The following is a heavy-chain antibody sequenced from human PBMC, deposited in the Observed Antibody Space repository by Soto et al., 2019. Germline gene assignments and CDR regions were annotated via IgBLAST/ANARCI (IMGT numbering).Heavy chain of an antibody. D-gene: IGHD3-10*01. CDR2: IYYTGAT. Sequence: PSETLSLTCSVSGGSISSYYWTWIRQSPGKGLEWIGYIYYTGATNYNPSLKSRVTISVDTSKNQFSLKLTSVTAADTAVYYCARDKITVLFDYWGQGTLVTSPQ. V-gene: IGHV4-59*12. CDR3: ARDKITVLFDY. CDR1: GGSISSYY. J-gene: IGHJ4*02.